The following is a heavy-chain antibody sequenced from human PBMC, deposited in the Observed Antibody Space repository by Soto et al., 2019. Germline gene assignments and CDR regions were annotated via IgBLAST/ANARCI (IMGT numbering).Heavy chain of an antibody. D-gene: IGHD2-21*01. J-gene: IGHJ4*02. CDR3: ARARLNLEVKGSDY. CDR1: RGTLSSYT. Sequence: SVKVSCKASRGTLSSYTFSWLQQAPAQGLEWMGRIIPILGIANYAQKFQGRVTITADKSTSTAYMELSSLRSEDTAVYYRARARLNLEVKGSDYWGQGTLVTVSS. CDR2: IIPILGIA. V-gene: IGHV1-69*02.